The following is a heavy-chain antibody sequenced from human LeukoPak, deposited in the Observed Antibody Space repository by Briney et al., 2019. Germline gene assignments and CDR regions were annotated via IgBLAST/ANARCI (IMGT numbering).Heavy chain of an antibody. CDR3: AKERPKIAVAGALDY. Sequence: GGSLRLSCAASGFTFSSYEMNWVRQAPGKGLEWVSAISGSGGSTYYADSVKGRLTISRDNSKNTLYLQMNSLRAEDTAVYYCAKERPKIAVAGALDYWGQGTLVTVSS. CDR1: GFTFSSYE. V-gene: IGHV3-23*01. D-gene: IGHD6-19*01. J-gene: IGHJ4*02. CDR2: ISGSGGST.